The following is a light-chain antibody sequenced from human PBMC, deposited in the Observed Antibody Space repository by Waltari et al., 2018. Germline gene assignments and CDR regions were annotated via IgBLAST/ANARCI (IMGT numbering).Light chain of an antibody. Sequence: QPVLTQPPSMSGAPGQKVTIPCTGGRSTFVAGNVVHWYQQFPGTAPKLLIFGNTNRASGVPGPFSGSRSGTSASLAIAGVQSEDEAVYYCQSFDSSLSASVFGGGTKLTVL. V-gene: IGLV1-40*01. CDR2: GNT. CDR3: QSFDSSLSASV. J-gene: IGLJ3*02. CDR1: RSTFVAGNV.